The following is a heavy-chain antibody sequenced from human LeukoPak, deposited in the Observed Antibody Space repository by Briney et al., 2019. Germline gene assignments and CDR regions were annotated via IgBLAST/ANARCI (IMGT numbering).Heavy chain of an antibody. V-gene: IGHV1-2*02. CDR2: IDPKSCGT. CDR3: AIGSFGSGGHVTFDH. J-gene: IGHJ4*02. D-gene: IGHD3-10*01. Sequence: ASVRVSCKSSGYTFIAYYIHWVRQAPGQGLEWMGWIDPKSCGTNFAQITQGRVTMIRDTSTTTAYMELSSLRSDDTAVYFYAIGSFGSGGHVTFDHWGQGTLVTVSS. CDR1: GYTFIAYY.